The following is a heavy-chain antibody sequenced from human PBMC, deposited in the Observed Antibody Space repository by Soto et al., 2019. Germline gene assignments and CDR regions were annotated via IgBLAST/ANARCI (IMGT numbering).Heavy chain of an antibody. V-gene: IGHV1-69*12. CDR2: IIPIFGTA. D-gene: IGHD3-22*01. J-gene: IGHJ4*02. CDR1: GGTFSSYA. Sequence: QVQLVQSGAEVKKPGSSVKVSCKASGGTFSSYAISWVRQAPGQGLEWMGGIIPIFGTANYAQKFQGRVTITADESTSTAYMELSSLRSDDTAVYYCARGFDSSGYYLLPFDYWGQGTLVTVSS. CDR3: ARGFDSSGYYLLPFDY.